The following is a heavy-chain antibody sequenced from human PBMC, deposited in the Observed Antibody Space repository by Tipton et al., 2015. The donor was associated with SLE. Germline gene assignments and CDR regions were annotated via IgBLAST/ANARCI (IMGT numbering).Heavy chain of an antibody. Sequence: SLRLSCAASGFTFSNSGMHWVRQAPGKGLEWVAKIKQDGSEKYHVDSVKGRFTMSRDNARNSLFLQMNSLRAEDTAVYYCARGGSSRFDNWGQGTLVTVSS. CDR3: ARGGSSRFDN. J-gene: IGHJ5*02. V-gene: IGHV3-7*01. D-gene: IGHD6-6*01. CDR2: IKQDGSEK. CDR1: GFTFSNSG.